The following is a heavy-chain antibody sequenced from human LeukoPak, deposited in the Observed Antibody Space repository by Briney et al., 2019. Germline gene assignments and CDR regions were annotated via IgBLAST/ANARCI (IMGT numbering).Heavy chain of an antibody. V-gene: IGHV1-69*13. J-gene: IGHJ4*02. CDR1: GGTFSSYA. D-gene: IGHD5-12*01. CDR3: ARSHPATPGGYSD. CDR2: IIPIFGTA. Sequence: GASVKVSCKASGGTFSSYAISWVRQAPGQGLEWMGGIIPIFGTANYAQKFQGRVTITADESTSAAYMELSSLRSEDTAVYYCARSHPATPGGYSDWGQGTLVTVSS.